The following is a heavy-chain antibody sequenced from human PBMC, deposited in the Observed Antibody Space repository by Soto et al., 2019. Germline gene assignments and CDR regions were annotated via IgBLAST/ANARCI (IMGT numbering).Heavy chain of an antibody. Sequence: LLKSGPTLVNPTQTLTLTCTFSGFSLSTSGMCVSWIRQPPGKALEWLALIDWDDDKYYSTSLKTRLTISKDTSKNQVVLTMTNMDPVDTATYYCARISDSSSSSGGELDVWGQGTTVTVSS. V-gene: IGHV2-70*01. J-gene: IGHJ6*02. CDR3: ARISDSSSSSGGELDV. CDR2: IDWDDDK. CDR1: GFSLSTSGMC. D-gene: IGHD2-2*01.